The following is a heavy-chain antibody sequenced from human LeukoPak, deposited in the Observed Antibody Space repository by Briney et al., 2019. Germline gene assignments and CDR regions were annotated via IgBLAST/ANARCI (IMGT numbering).Heavy chain of an antibody. J-gene: IGHJ4*02. CDR1: GFTFSSYG. V-gene: IGHV3-33*01. Sequence: PGGSLRLSCAASGFTFSSYGMHWVRQAPGKGLEWVAVIWYDGSNKYYADSVKGRFTISRDNSKNTLYLQMNSLRAEDTAVYYCARGRKVVVAATLLDYWGQGTLVTVSS. CDR3: ARGRKVVVAATLLDY. CDR2: IWYDGSNK. D-gene: IGHD2-15*01.